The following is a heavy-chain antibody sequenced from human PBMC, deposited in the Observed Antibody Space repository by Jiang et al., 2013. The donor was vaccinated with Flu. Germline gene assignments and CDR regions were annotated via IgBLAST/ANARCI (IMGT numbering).Heavy chain of an antibody. CDR3: AISGGWFDP. CDR1: GGSTNSYY. CDR2: IHFSGRT. J-gene: IGHJ5*02. V-gene: IGHV4-59*03. D-gene: IGHD3-10*01. Sequence: ELLKPSETLSLTCIVSGGSTNSYYWSWIRQPPGKGLEWIGYIHFSGRTIYNSSLKSRVTISIDTSKNQFSLKLSSVTAADTAVYYCAISGGWFDPWGQGNPGHRLL.